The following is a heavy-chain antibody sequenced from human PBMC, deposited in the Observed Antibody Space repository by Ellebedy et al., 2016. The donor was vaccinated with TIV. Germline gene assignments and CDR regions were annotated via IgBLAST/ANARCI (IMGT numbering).Heavy chain of an antibody. J-gene: IGHJ4*02. CDR1: GFSLDAYT. V-gene: IGHV3-43*01. CDR3: AKESGFGSEGLDS. CDR2: ITWDGSDT. D-gene: IGHD3-10*01. Sequence: GESLKISXTASGFSLDAYTMHWVRHVPGKGLEWVSLITWDGSDTFYADSVRGRFTISRDNIKNSLYLQMDSLKTEDAALYYCAKESGFGSEGLDSWGRGSLVTVSS.